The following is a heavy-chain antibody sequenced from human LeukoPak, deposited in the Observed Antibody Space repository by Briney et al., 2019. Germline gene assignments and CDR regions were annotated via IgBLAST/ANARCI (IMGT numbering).Heavy chain of an antibody. V-gene: IGHV4-34*01. CDR2: INHSGST. J-gene: IGHJ4*02. CDR3: ARRGIVVVPSFDY. D-gene: IGHD3-22*01. CDR1: GGSFSGYY. Sequence: PSETLSLTCAVYGGSFSGYYWSWIRQPPGKGLEWIGEINHSGSTNYNPSLKSRVTISVDTSKNQFSLKLSSVTAADTAVYYCARRGIVVVPSFDYWGQGTLVTASS.